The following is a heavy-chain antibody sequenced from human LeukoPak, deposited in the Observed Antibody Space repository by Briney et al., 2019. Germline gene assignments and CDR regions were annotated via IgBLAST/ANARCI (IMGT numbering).Heavy chain of an antibody. V-gene: IGHV3-30-3*01. CDR2: ISYEGINK. CDR3: ARDGVYGSGSYGPYYYYGMDV. Sequence: GGSLRLSCAASGFTFSSYAMHWVRQAPGKGLEWVAVISYEGINKYYADSVKGRFTISRDNSKNTLYLQMNSLRAEDTAVYYCARDGVYGSGSYGPYYYYGMDVWGQGTTVTVSS. J-gene: IGHJ6*02. D-gene: IGHD3-10*01. CDR1: GFTFSSYA.